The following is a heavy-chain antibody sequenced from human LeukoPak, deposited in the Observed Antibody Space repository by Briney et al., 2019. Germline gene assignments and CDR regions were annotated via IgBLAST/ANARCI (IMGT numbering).Heavy chain of an antibody. Sequence: SVKVSCKASGGTFSSYAISWVRQAPGQGLEWMGGIIPIFGTANYAQKFQGRVTITADESTSTAYMELSSLRSEDTAVYYCARDSSGWYSLGVYYYYYMDVWGKGTTVTISS. J-gene: IGHJ6*03. D-gene: IGHD6-19*01. CDR1: GGTFSSYA. CDR2: IIPIFGTA. CDR3: ARDSSGWYSLGVYYYYYMDV. V-gene: IGHV1-69*13.